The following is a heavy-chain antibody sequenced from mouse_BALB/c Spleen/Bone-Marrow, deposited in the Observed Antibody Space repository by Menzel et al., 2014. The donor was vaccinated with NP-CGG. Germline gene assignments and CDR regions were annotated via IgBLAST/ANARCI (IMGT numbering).Heavy chain of an antibody. V-gene: IGHV2-6-7*01. CDR3: AREPHYYAMDY. Sequence: VHLVESGPGLVAPSQSLSITCTVSGFSLTGYGVNWVRQPPGKGLEWLGMIWGDGSTDYNSALKSRLSISKDNSKSQVFLKMNSLRTDDTARYYCAREPHYYAMDYWGQGTSVTVSS. J-gene: IGHJ4*01. CDR1: GFSLTGYG. CDR2: IWGDGST.